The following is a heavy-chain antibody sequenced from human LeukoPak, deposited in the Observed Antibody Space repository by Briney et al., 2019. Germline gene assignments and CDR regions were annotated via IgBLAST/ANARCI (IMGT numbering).Heavy chain of an antibody. V-gene: IGHV3-15*01. Sequence: GGSLRLSCVASGLTFSNAWMTWVRQAPGKGLGWVGLIRSKTDGGTTDYAAPLKDRFTILRDDSKSTLFLQMNSLKADDTAVYYCATDTATEARHIWGQGTTVTVSS. CDR3: ATDTATEARHI. CDR1: GLTFSNAW. D-gene: IGHD2-21*02. J-gene: IGHJ3*02. CDR2: IRSKTDGGTT.